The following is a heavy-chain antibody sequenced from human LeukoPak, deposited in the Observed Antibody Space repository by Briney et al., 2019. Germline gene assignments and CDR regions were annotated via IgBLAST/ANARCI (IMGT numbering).Heavy chain of an antibody. CDR3: AKDRTPFGVVYYFDY. CDR1: GLTFSTYG. D-gene: IGHD3-3*01. CDR2: IRYDGSIK. J-gene: IGHJ4*02. V-gene: IGHV3-30*02. Sequence: GGSLRLSCAASGLTFSTYGMHWVRQAPGKGLEWVAFIRYDGSIKYYADSVKGRFTISRDNSKNTLYLQMNSLRAEDTAVYYCAKDRTPFGVVYYFDYWGQGTLVTVSS.